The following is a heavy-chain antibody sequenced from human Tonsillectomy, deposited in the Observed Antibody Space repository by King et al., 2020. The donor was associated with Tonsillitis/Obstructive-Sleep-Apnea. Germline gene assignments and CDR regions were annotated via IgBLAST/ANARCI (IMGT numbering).Heavy chain of an antibody. V-gene: IGHV3-15*01. CDR1: GFTFSNAW. J-gene: IGHJ6*03. D-gene: IGHD2-2*01. CDR3: TRGGGYCSSTSFYYYYMEV. CDR2: IKSKTNGGTT. Sequence: QLVQSGGGLVKPGGSLRLSCAASGFTFSNAWMSWVRQAPGKGLEWLGRIKSKTNGGTTDYAAPGKGRFTISRDDSKNTLYLQMNSLKTEDTAVYYCTRGGGYCSSTSFYYYYMEVWGKRTTVTVSS.